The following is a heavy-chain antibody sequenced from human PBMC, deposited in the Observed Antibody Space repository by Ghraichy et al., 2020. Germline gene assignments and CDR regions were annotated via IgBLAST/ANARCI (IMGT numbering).Heavy chain of an antibody. CDR1: GFIFDDYG. Sequence: GGSLRLSCAASGFIFDDYGMSWVREGPGKGLEWVCGLNWNGDSTGYVDSVKGRFTISRDNAKNSLYVQMDNLRAEDTALYYCAKSRGLSGSDFDSWGQGTQVTVSS. CDR2: LNWNGDST. V-gene: IGHV3-20*04. CDR3: AKSRGLSGSDFDS. D-gene: IGHD1-26*01. J-gene: IGHJ4*02.